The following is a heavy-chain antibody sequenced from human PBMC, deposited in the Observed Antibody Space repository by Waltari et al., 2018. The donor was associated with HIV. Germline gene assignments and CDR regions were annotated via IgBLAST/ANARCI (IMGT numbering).Heavy chain of an antibody. J-gene: IGHJ6*02. Sequence: QLQESGPGVVKPSETLSLTCTVSGCSISNNYWTWIRQPPVMTLEWIGYIYFGESTNYNPSLKSRVSISVTSKTHISLRLGVVTAADTAVYYCARGGTCGGDCSPSHYYGLNVWGQGTTVTVSS. CDR3: ARGGTCGGDCSPSHYYGLNV. CDR2: IYFGEST. V-gene: IGHV4-59*01. D-gene: IGHD2-21*02. CDR1: GCSISNNY.